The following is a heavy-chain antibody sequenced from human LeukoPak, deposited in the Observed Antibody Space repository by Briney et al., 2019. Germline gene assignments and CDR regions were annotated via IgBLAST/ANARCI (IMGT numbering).Heavy chain of an antibody. CDR3: AKGRGSSSSYMDV. CDR1: EFTVSNNF. CDR2: ISGSGGST. V-gene: IGHV3-23*01. Sequence: GGSLRLSCAVSEFTVSNNFMTWVRQAPGKGLEWVSAISGSGGSTYYADSVKGRFTISRDNSKNTLYLQMNSLRAEDTAVYYCAKGRGSSSSYMDVWGKGTTVTVSS. D-gene: IGHD6-6*01. J-gene: IGHJ6*03.